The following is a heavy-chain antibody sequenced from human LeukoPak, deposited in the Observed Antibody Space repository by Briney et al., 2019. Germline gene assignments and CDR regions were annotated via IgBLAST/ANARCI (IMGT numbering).Heavy chain of an antibody. CDR2: INHSGST. D-gene: IGHD3-22*01. Sequence: SETLSLTCAVYGGPFSGYYWSWIRQPPGKGLEWIGEINHSGSTNYNPSLKSRVTISVDTSKNQFSLKLSSVTAADTAVYYCARGQEHRNYYDSSGYYDYWGQGTLVTVSS. CDR3: ARGQEHRNYYDSSGYYDY. CDR1: GGPFSGYY. J-gene: IGHJ4*02. V-gene: IGHV4-34*01.